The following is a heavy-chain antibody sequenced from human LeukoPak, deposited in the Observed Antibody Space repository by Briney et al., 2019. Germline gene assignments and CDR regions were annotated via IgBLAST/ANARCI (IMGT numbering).Heavy chain of an antibody. D-gene: IGHD3-3*02. V-gene: IGHV3-53*01. J-gene: IGHJ4*02. CDR3: ARDLHPRLAGFFDY. Sequence: PGGSLRLTSAASGFTVISNYMSWVRQAPGKGLEWVSVIYSGGNTYYADSVEGRFTISRDNSKNTLYLQMKTLKAEDTAVYYCARDLHPRLAGFFDYWGQGTLVTVSS. CDR2: IYSGGNT. CDR1: GFTVISNY.